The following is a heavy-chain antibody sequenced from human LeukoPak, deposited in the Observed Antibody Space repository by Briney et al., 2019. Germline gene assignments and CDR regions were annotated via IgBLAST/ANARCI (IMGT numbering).Heavy chain of an antibody. Sequence: GESLRLSCAASGFTFTNHWMSWARQAPGKGLEWVANIKEDGSEKYYVDSVKGRFTVSRDNVKNSLFLQMNSLRVDDTAVYYCAKSGSSVFWSWGQGTLVTVSS. CDR3: AKSGSSVFWS. V-gene: IGHV3-7*03. CDR2: IKEDGSEK. J-gene: IGHJ5*02. CDR1: GFTFTNHW. D-gene: IGHD3-3*02.